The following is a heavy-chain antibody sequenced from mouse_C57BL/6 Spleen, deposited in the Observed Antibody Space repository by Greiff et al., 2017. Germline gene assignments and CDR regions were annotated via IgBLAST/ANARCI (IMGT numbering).Heavy chain of an antibody. Sequence: VKLVESGAELVKPGASVKISCKASGYAFSSYWMNWVHQRPGKGLEWIGRIYPGDGDTNYNGKFKGMATLTADNSSSTVYMQLSSLTSEDSAVYFCARERGYYAMDYWGQGTSVTVSS. CDR2: IYPGDGDT. CDR1: GYAFSSYW. J-gene: IGHJ4*01. V-gene: IGHV1-80*01. CDR3: ARERGYYAMDY.